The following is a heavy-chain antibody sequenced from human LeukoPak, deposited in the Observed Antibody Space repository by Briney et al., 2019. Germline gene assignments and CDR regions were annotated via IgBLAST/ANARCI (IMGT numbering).Heavy chain of an antibody. CDR1: GFTFNNYR. D-gene: IGHD3-22*01. J-gene: IGHJ4*02. CDR3: ARGEFDSNTDYYSYLDH. CDR2: ISTTRSYI. Sequence: PGGSLRLSCAASGFTFNNYRMNRVRQAPGKRLEWVSSISTTRSYIYYADSVKGRFTIPRDNAKNSLYMQMNRLRAHDTAVFFCARGEFDSNTDYYSYLDHWGQGTVVTVSS. V-gene: IGHV3-21*01.